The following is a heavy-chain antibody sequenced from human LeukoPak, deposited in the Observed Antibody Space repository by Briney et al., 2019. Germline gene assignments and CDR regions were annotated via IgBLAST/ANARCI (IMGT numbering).Heavy chain of an antibody. V-gene: IGHV1-3*04. CDR1: GYTFTTYA. J-gene: IGHJ4*02. CDR3: ARAFSGSYTALDY. Sequence: ASVKVSCKTSGYTFTTYAMHWVRQAPGQRLEWMGWINTGNGNTKYSQKFQGRVTITRDTSASTAYMELSSLRSGDTAVYYCARAFSGSYTALDYWGQGTLVTVSS. CDR2: INTGNGNT. D-gene: IGHD1-26*01.